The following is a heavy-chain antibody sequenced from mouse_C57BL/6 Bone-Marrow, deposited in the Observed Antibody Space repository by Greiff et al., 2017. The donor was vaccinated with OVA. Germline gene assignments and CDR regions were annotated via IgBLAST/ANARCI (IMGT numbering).Heavy chain of an antibody. CDR3: ARLTGNYDAMDY. CDR2: ISSGGSYT. V-gene: IGHV5-6*01. D-gene: IGHD2-1*01. Sequence: EVMLVESGGDLVKPGGSLKLSCAASGFTFSSYGMSWVRQTPDKRLEWVATISSGGSYTYYPDSVKGRFTISRDNAKNTLYLQMSSLKSEDTAMYYCARLTGNYDAMDYWGQGTSVTVSS. J-gene: IGHJ4*01. CDR1: GFTFSSYG.